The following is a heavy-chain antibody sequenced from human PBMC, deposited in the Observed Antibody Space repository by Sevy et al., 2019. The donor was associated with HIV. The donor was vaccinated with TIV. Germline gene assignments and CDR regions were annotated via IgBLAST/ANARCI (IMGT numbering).Heavy chain of an antibody. CDR3: ALERLSSDVAEYFQN. V-gene: IGHV3-30-3*01. Sequence: GGSLRLSCAASGFTFSLYSMHWVRQAPGKWLEWVATISLDATNKHYADSVKGRFSISRDNSKNSLFLQMNSLRVEDTAIYYCALERLSSDVAEYFQNWGQGSLVTVSS. CDR1: GFTFSLYS. J-gene: IGHJ1*01. CDR2: ISLDATNK. D-gene: IGHD1-1*01.